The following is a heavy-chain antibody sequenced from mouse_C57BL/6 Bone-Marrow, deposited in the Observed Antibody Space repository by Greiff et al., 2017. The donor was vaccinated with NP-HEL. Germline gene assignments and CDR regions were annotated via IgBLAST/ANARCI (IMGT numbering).Heavy chain of an antibody. CDR3: ARAGYYVPPYYFDY. Sequence: QVQLQQPGAELVMPGASVKLSCKASGYTFTSYWMHWVKQRPGQGLEWIGEIDPSDSYTNSNQKFKGKSTLTVDQSSSTAYMQLSSLTSEDSAVYYCARAGYYVPPYYFDYWGQGTTLTVSS. CDR2: IDPSDSYT. CDR1: GYTFTSYW. D-gene: IGHD2-1*01. V-gene: IGHV1-69*01. J-gene: IGHJ2*01.